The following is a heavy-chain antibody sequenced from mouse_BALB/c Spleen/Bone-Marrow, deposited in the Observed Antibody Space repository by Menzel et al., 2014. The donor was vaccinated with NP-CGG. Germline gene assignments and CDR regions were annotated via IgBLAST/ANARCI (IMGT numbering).Heavy chain of an antibody. CDR2: ISSGSSTI. CDR1: GFTFSSFG. V-gene: IGHV5-17*02. CDR3: ARGKYGYDY. J-gene: IGHJ2*01. Sequence: EVHLVESGGGLVQPGGSRKLSCAASGFTFSSFGVHWVRQAPEKGLEWVAYISSGSSTIYYADTVKGRFTISRDNPKNTLFLRMTSLRSEDTAMYYCARGKYGYDYWGQGTTLTVSS. D-gene: IGHD2-10*02.